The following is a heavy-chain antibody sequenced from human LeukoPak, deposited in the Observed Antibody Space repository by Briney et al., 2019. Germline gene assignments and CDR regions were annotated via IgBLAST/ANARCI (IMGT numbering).Heavy chain of an antibody. J-gene: IGHJ4*02. CDR1: GFTFSSYA. CDR3: AKGLYYYDSSGYYILDY. D-gene: IGHD3-22*01. Sequence: GRSLRLSCAASGFTFSSYAMHWVRQAPGKGLEWVAVISYDGSNKYYADSVKGRFTISRDNSKNTLYLQMNSLRAEDTAVYYCAKGLYYYDSSGYYILDYWGQGTLVTVSS. CDR2: ISYDGSNK. V-gene: IGHV3-30-3*01.